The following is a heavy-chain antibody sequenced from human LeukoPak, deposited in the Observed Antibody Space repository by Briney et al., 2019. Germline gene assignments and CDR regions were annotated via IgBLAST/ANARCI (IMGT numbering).Heavy chain of an antibody. V-gene: IGHV3-23*01. Sequence: GGSLRLSCAPSGFTFSSYAMSWVRQAPGKGLEWVSSISGSGGSTYYADSVKGRFTISRDNSKNTLYLQMNSPRAKHPAVYYSAKDYTSHYYDSTGRPRGYFQHWGQGTLVPVSS. CDR2: ISGSGGST. J-gene: IGHJ1*01. D-gene: IGHD3-22*01. CDR3: AKDYTSHYYDSTGRPRGYFQH. CDR1: GFTFSSYA.